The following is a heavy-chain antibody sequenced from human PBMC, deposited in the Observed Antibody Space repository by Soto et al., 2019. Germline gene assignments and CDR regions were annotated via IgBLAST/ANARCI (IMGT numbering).Heavy chain of an antibody. CDR3: ARPYSSSWYYYYGMDV. V-gene: IGHV1-18*01. Sequence: ASVKVSCKASGYTFTSYGISWVRQAPGQGLEWMGWISAYNGNTNYAQKLQGRVTMTTDTSTSTAYMELRSLRSDDTAVYYCARPYSSSWYYYYGMDVWGQGTTVTSP. CDR1: GYTFTSYG. J-gene: IGHJ6*02. D-gene: IGHD6-13*01. CDR2: ISAYNGNT.